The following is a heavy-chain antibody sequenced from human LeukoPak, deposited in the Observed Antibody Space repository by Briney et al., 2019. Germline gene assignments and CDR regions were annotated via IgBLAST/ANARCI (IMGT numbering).Heavy chain of an antibody. CDR2: ISGSGGST. CDR1: GFTFSSYA. CDR3: AKGIVVVIACFDY. D-gene: IGHD2-21*01. Sequence: PGGSLRLSCAASGFTFSSYAMSWVRQAPGKGLEWVSAISGSGGSTYYADSAKGRFTISRDNSKNTLYLQMNSLRAEDTAVYYCAKGIVVVIACFDYWGQGTLVTVSS. J-gene: IGHJ4*02. V-gene: IGHV3-23*01.